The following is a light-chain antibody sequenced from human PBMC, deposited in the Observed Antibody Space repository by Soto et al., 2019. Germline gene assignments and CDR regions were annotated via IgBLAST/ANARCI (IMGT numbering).Light chain of an antibody. Sequence: QSVLTQPASVSGSPGQSITISCTGTSSDVGGYNYVSWYQQHPGKAPKLMIYDVSNRTSGVSNRFSGSKSGNTASLTISGLQAEDEADYYCSSYTSSSPVVFCGGTKLTVL. CDR3: SSYTSSSPVV. V-gene: IGLV2-14*01. CDR2: DVS. CDR1: SSDVGGYNY. J-gene: IGLJ2*01.